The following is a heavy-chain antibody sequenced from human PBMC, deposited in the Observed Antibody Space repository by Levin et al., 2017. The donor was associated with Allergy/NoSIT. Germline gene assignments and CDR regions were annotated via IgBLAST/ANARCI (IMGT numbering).Heavy chain of an antibody. J-gene: IGHJ5*02. Sequence: ASVKVSCKASGYTFTSYAMNWVRQAPGQGLEWMGWINTNTGNPTYAQGFTGRFVFSLDTSVSTAYLQISSLKAEDTAVYYCARDAYSSGWYGVNWFDPWGQGTLVTVSS. CDR2: INTNTGNP. CDR3: ARDAYSSGWYGVNWFDP. CDR1: GYTFTSYA. V-gene: IGHV7-4-1*02. D-gene: IGHD6-19*01.